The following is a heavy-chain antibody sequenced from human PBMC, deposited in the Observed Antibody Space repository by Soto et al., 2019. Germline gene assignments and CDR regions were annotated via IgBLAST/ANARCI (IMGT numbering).Heavy chain of an antibody. CDR1: GYTFTSYD. D-gene: IGHD3-22*01. CDR2: MNPNSGNT. J-gene: IGHJ6*02. CDR3: ARIPSYDTSGPLDYYYGMDV. V-gene: IGHV1-8*01. Sequence: QVQLVQSGAEVKKPGASVKVSCKASGYTFTSYDIGWVRQATGQGLEWMGWMNPNSGNTGYAQKFQGRVTITSHTSIGTAYMEWSNLRSDDTAVYYCARIPSYDTSGPLDYYYGMDVWGQGTTVTVSS.